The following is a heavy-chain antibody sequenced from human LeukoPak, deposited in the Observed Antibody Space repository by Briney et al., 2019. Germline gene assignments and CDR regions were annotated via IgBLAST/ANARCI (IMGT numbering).Heavy chain of an antibody. Sequence: SVKVSCKASGGTFSSYAINWVRQAPGQGLEWMGRIIPIFGTANYAQKFQGRVTITTDESTSTAYMELSSLRSEYTAVYYCARDKLLEDVDTAMVDWGQGTLVTVSS. CDR1: GGTFSSYA. CDR3: ARDKLLEDVDTAMVD. D-gene: IGHD5-18*01. V-gene: IGHV1-69*05. CDR2: IIPIFGTA. J-gene: IGHJ4*02.